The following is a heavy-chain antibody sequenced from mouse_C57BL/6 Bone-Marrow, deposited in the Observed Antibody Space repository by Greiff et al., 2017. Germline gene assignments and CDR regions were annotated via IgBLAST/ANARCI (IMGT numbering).Heavy chain of an antibody. J-gene: IGHJ1*03. CDR3: ARPAQYGNYWYFDV. V-gene: IGHV15-2*01. Sequence: QVQLKESGSELRSPGSSVKLSCKDSDSEVFPIAYMSWVRQKPGHGFEWIGGILPSIGRTIYGEKFEDKATLDADTLSNTAYLELNSLTSEDSAIYYCARPAQYGNYWYFDVWGTGTTVTVSS. CDR1: DSEVFPIAY. D-gene: IGHD2-1*01. CDR2: ILPSIGRT.